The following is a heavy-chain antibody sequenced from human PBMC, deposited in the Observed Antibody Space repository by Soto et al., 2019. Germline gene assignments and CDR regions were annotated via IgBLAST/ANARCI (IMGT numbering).Heavy chain of an antibody. Sequence: VQLVESGGGLVSPGGSLTLSCVGSGFRFSDHSMHWVRRAPGTGLQWLSYNSSSGDTTHYADSVRGRFTVSRDNAKNSVFLRMDSLRDDDTAMYYCARLPKGSLVTAWGQGTLVTVSS. CDR1: GFRFSDHS. CDR2: NSSSGDTT. J-gene: IGHJ4*02. CDR3: ARLPKGSLVTA. D-gene: IGHD2-21*02. V-gene: IGHV3-48*02.